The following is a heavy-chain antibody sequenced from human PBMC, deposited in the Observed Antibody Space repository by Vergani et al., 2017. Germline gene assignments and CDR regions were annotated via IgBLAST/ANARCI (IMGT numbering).Heavy chain of an antibody. Sequence: QVQLVQSGAEVKKPGSSVKVSCKASGGTLSSYAISWVRQAPGQGLEWMGGIIPIFGIANYAQKFQGRVTITADKSTSTAYMELSSLRSEDTAVYYCALWSPNYYYDSSGYRQDAFEIWGQGTMVTVSS. CDR2: IIPIFGIA. D-gene: IGHD3-22*01. J-gene: IGHJ3*02. V-gene: IGHV1-69*17. CDR1: GGTLSSYA. CDR3: ALWSPNYYYDSSGYRQDAFEI.